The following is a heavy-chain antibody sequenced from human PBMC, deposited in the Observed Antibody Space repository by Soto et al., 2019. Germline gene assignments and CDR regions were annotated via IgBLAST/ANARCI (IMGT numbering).Heavy chain of an antibody. CDR2: MNPNSGNT. J-gene: IGHJ6*02. CDR3: ARHEMHLDV. Sequence: ASVKVSCKASGYTFTSYYMNWVRQATGQGLEWMGWMNPNSGNTGYAQTLQGRVTMTWDTSISTAYMELSSLRFEDTAVHYCARHEMHLDVWGQGTTVTVSS. CDR1: GYTFTSYY. V-gene: IGHV1-8*02.